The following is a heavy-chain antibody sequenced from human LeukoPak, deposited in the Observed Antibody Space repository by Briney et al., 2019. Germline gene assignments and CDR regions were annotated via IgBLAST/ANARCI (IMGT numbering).Heavy chain of an antibody. Sequence: PGGSLRLSCAASGFTFSSYWMSWVRQAPGKGLEWVANIKQDGSEKYYVDSVKGRFTISRDNAKNSLYLQMNSLRAEDTAVYYCARDSPLDGGPAYYYYYYGMDVWGQGTTVTVSS. CDR3: ARDSPLDGGPAYYYYYYGMDV. V-gene: IGHV3-7*01. CDR1: GFTFSSYW. D-gene: IGHD4-23*01. J-gene: IGHJ6*02. CDR2: IKQDGSEK.